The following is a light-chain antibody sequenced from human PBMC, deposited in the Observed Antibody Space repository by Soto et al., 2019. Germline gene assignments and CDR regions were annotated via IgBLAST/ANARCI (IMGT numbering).Light chain of an antibody. CDR1: SSDVGGYNY. V-gene: IGLV2-14*01. J-gene: IGLJ3*02. CDR3: SSYTGGNTWV. CDR2: EVS. Sequence: QSALTQPASVSGSPGQSITISCTGTSSDVGGYNYVSWYQQYPGNAPKLMIYEVSDRPSGVSNRFSGSKSGNTASLTISGLQAADESDYYCSSYTGGNTWVFGGGTKLTVL.